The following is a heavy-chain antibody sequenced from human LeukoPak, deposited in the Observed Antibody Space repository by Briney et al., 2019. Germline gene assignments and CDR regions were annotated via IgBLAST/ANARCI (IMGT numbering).Heavy chain of an antibody. J-gene: IGHJ4*02. CDR1: GDSVSSNSAT. Sequence: SQTLSLTCAISGDSVSSNSATWNWIRQSPPRGLEWLGRAYYRSNWDNDYAVSVKSRITINPDTSKNQFSLQLKSVTPEDTAVYYCARNYYGSGSYYSHFDYWGQGTLVTVSS. D-gene: IGHD3-10*01. CDR3: ARNYYGSGSYYSHFDY. V-gene: IGHV6-1*01. CDR2: AYYRSNWDN.